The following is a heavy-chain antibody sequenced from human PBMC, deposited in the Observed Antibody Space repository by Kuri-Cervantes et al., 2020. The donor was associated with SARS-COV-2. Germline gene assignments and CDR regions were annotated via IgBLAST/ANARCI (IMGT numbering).Heavy chain of an antibody. Sequence: GGSLRLSCAASGFTFSSYAMSWVRQAPGKGLEWVSSISSSSSYIYYADSVKGRFTISRDNAKNSLYLQMNSLRAEDTAVYYCARVSCSSTSCYGRHDAFDIWGQGTMVTVSS. D-gene: IGHD2-2*01. J-gene: IGHJ3*02. V-gene: IGHV3-21*01. CDR3: ARVSCSSTSCYGRHDAFDI. CDR2: ISSSSSYI. CDR1: GFTFSSYA.